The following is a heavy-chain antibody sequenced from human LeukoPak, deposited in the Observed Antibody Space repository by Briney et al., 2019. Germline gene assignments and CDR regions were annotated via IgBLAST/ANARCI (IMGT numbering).Heavy chain of an antibody. CDR3: ARAFDSSGYYFMVGYFDY. Sequence: WASVKVSCKASGYTFTSYYMHWVRQAPGQGLEWMGIINPSGGSTSYAQKFQGRVTMTRDTSTSTVYMELSSLRSEDTAVYYCARAFDSSGYYFMVGYFDYWGQGTLVTVSS. CDR1: GYTFTSYY. V-gene: IGHV1-46*01. J-gene: IGHJ4*02. D-gene: IGHD3-22*01. CDR2: INPSGGST.